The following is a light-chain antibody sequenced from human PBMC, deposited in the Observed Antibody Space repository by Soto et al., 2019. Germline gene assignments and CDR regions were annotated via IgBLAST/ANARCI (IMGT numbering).Light chain of an antibody. Sequence: EIVLTQSPGTLSLSPGEIATLYCRASQSVGSNYLAWYQQKPGQAPRVLIYGASSRATGIPDRFSGSGSGADFTLTIGRLEPEDFAVYYCQQYTTSPFTFGPGNKVDIK. CDR2: GAS. V-gene: IGKV3-20*01. J-gene: IGKJ3*01. CDR3: QQYTTSPFT. CDR1: QSVGSNY.